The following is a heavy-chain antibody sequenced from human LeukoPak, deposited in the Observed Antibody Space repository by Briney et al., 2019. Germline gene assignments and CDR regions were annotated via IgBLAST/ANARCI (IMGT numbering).Heavy chain of an antibody. CDR3: AKGEYYDSASYYLFDY. CDR2: ISYDGSNK. J-gene: IGHJ4*02. Sequence: GASLRLSCAASGFTFSSYGMHWVRQAPGKGLEWVAVISYDGSNKYYADSVKGRFTISRDNSKNTLYLQMNSLRAEDTAVYYCAKGEYYDSASYYLFDYWGQGTLVTVSS. D-gene: IGHD3-10*01. CDR1: GFTFSSYG. V-gene: IGHV3-30*18.